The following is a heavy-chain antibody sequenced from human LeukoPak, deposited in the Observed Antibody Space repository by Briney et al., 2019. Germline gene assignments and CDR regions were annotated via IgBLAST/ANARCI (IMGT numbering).Heavy chain of an antibody. CDR2: IGSSSLII. J-gene: IGHJ4*02. CDR3: AKVRGLLWFGELPDY. V-gene: IGHV3-48*04. CDR1: GFTFNNYS. D-gene: IGHD3-10*01. Sequence: GGSLRLSCGASGFTFNNYSLNWVRQVPGKGLQWISYIGSSSLIIYYAESVKGRFTISRDNARNSVSLQMSSLRAEDTAVYYCAKVRGLLWFGELPDYWGQGTLVTVSS.